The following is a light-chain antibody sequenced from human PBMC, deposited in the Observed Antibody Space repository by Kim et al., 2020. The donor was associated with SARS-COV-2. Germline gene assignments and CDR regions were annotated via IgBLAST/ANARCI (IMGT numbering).Light chain of an antibody. Sequence: APRLLVYTASTSATGIPVSFSGSGSGTESTLTISSGQYEDFAVYYCQQYNNGRPAYTFGEGTKLEI. V-gene: IGKV3-15*01. CDR2: TAS. J-gene: IGKJ2*01. CDR3: QQYNNGRPAYT.